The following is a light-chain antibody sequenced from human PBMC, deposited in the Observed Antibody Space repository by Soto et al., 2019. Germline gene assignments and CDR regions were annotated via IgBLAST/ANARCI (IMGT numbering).Light chain of an antibody. Sequence: QSVLTQPPSVSGTPGQRVTLFCSGRSSNIGSHYVYWYQQLPGRAPKNLIFKSDQRPSGVPDRFSGSKSGTTASVAIGGLRSEDEASYYCSSWDNDLTAWVFGGGTKLTVL. CDR3: SSWDNDLTAWV. V-gene: IGLV1-47*01. J-gene: IGLJ3*02. CDR2: KSD. CDR1: SSNIGSHY.